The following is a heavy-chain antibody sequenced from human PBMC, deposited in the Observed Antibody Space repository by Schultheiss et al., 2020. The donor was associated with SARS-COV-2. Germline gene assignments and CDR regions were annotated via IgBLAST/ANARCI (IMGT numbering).Heavy chain of an antibody. V-gene: IGHV3-74*01. J-gene: IGHJ5*02. CDR3: ARAKDPNWNYARPFDP. CDR2: INNDGSSA. D-gene: IGHD1-7*01. CDR1: GFTFSSYW. Sequence: GGSLRLSCAASGFTFSSYWMHWVRQAPGKGLVWVSRINNDGSSATYADSVRGRLTISRDNAKNTVYLQMNSLRAEDTAVYYCARAKDPNWNYARPFDPWGQGTLVTVSS.